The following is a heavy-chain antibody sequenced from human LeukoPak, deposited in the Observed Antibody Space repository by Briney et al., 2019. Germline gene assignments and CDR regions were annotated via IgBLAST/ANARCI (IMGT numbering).Heavy chain of an antibody. D-gene: IGHD6-19*01. CDR2: IYDRGST. CDR1: GVSISSYY. CDR3: ARRIGVAGREYFDY. Sequence: SETLSLTCTVSGVSISSYYWSWIRQPPGKGLEWIGNIYDRGSTKYNPSLKSRVTISVDTSKNQFSLRLSSVTAADTAVYYCARRIGVAGREYFDYWGQGILVTVSP. J-gene: IGHJ4*02. V-gene: IGHV4-59*01.